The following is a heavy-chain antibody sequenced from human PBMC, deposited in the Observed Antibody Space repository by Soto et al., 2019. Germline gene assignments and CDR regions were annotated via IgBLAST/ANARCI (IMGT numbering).Heavy chain of an antibody. CDR3: ARGGGYSYGTNDAFDI. CDR1: GFTFKTYG. D-gene: IGHD5-18*01. J-gene: IGHJ3*02. V-gene: IGHV3-30*03. Sequence: GGSLRLSCAASGFTFKTYGMHWVLQAPGKGLEWVAVISDDGSNKYDIASVEGRFTISRDNSKNTLSLQMNSLRDEDTAVYYCARGGGYSYGTNDAFDIWGQGTMVTVSS. CDR2: ISDDGSNK.